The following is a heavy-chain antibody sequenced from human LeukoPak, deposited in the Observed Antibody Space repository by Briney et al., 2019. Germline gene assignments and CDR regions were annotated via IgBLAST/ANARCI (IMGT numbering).Heavy chain of an antibody. Sequence: GGSLRLSCAASGFTFSDYYMNWIRHAPGKGLEWVSYISTSGSTIYYADSVKGRFTISRDNAMNSLYLQMNNLRAEDTAVYCCAGSNWNYGGRGDYWGQGTLVTVSS. J-gene: IGHJ4*02. CDR2: ISTSGSTI. D-gene: IGHD1-7*01. CDR1: GFTFSDYY. CDR3: AGSNWNYGGRGDY. V-gene: IGHV3-11*01.